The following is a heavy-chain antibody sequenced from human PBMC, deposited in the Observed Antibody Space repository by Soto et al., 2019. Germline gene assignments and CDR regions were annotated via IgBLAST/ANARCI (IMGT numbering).Heavy chain of an antibody. V-gene: IGHV4-59*08. CDR2: IYYSGST. D-gene: IGHD3-10*01. CDR1: GASISSYY. Sequence: SETLSLTSAVYGASISSYYWSWIRQPPGKGLEWIGYIYYSGSTNYNPSLKSRVTISVDTSKNQFSLKLSSVTAADTAVYYCARHMANPAVGRYYYYGMNVWGQGTTVTVS. J-gene: IGHJ6*02. CDR3: ARHMANPAVGRYYYYGMNV.